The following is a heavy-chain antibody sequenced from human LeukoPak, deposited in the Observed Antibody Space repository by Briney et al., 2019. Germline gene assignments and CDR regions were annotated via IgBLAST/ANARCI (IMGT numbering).Heavy chain of an antibody. V-gene: IGHV1-18*01. CDR3: AKTHGRASIVGATSNFDY. CDR2: ISAYNGNT. D-gene: IGHD1-26*01. Sequence: ASVKVSCKASGYTFTSFDFNWVRQATGQGLEWMGWISAYNGNTNYARKLQGRVTMTTDTSTSTAYMELRSLRSDDTAVYYCAKTHGRASIVGATSNFDYWGQGTLVTVSS. J-gene: IGHJ4*02. CDR1: GYTFTSFD.